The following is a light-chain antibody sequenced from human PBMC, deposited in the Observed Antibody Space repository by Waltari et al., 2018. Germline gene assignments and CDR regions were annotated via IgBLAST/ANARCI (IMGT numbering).Light chain of an antibody. CDR3: QHYLRLPVT. CDR1: QSVSRA. CDR2: GAS. Sequence: EIVLTQSPGTLSLSLGERATLSCRASQSVSRALTCYQQKPGQAPILLIYGASTRATGIPDRFSGSGSGTDFSLTISRLEPDDFAVYYCQHYLRLPVTFGQGTTVEI. J-gene: IGKJ1*01. V-gene: IGKV3-20*01.